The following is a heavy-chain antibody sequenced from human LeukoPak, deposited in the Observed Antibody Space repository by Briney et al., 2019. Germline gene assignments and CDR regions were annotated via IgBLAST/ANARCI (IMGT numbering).Heavy chain of an antibody. Sequence: PSETLSLTCTVSGGSISSYYWSWIRQPPGKGLEWIGYIYYSGSTNSNPSLKSRLTISVDTSKNQFSLKLTPVTAADTAVYYCARPAGPGYYYYFDYWGQGALVTVSS. V-gene: IGHV4-59*08. CDR1: GGSISSYY. CDR2: IYYSGST. D-gene: IGHD3-22*01. CDR3: ARPAGPGYYYYFDY. J-gene: IGHJ4*02.